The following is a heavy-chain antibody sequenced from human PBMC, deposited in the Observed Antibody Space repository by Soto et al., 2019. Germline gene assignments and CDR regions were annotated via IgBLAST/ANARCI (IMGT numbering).Heavy chain of an antibody. CDR1: GFTFGDYA. J-gene: IGHJ6*02. V-gene: IGHV3-49*03. CDR2: IRSKAYGGTT. Sequence: PGGSLRLSCTASGFTFGDYAISWFRQAPGKGRGRVGFIRSKAYGGTTEYAASVQGRFTISRDDSKSISYLQMHSLRTEDTAVYYCIGAVEDFWNMGGMDVWGQGTTVTVSS. CDR3: IGAVEDFWNMGGMDV. D-gene: IGHD3-3*01.